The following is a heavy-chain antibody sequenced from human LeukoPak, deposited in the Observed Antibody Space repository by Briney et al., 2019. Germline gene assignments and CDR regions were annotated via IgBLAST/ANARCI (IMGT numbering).Heavy chain of an antibody. CDR2: IYYSGST. V-gene: IGHV4-30-4*08. CDR3: ARINMVATVY. D-gene: IGHD5-12*01. J-gene: IGHJ4*02. Sequence: PSETLSLTCTVSGGSVSSANYYWGWIRQHPGKGLEWIAYIYYSGSTYYNPSLKSRVTISTDTSKNHFSLKLSSVTAADTAVYYCARINMVATVYWGQGTLVTVSS. CDR1: GGSVSSANYY.